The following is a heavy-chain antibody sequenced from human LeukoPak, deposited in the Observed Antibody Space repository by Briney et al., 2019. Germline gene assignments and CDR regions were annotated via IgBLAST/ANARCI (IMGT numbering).Heavy chain of an antibody. CDR1: GFTFSSYS. V-gene: IGHV3-48*04. CDR2: ISTSSSTI. J-gene: IGHJ4*02. CDR3: AREGYDYVWGSYQYYLDY. D-gene: IGHD3-16*01. Sequence: GGSLRLSCAASGFTFSSYSMNWVRQAPGKGLEWVSYISTSSSTIYYADSVKGRFTISRDNAENSLYPQMNSLRVEDTAVYYCAREGYDYVWGSYQYYLDYWGQGTLVTVSS.